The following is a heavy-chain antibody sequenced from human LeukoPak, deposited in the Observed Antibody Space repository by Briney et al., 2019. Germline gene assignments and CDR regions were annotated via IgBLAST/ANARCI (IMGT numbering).Heavy chain of an antibody. CDR2: IYYSGST. V-gene: IGHV4-61*08. J-gene: IGHJ4*02. CDR3: ARTRDYGHDY. D-gene: IGHD4-17*01. Sequence: ASETLSLTCAVSGGSISSGGYSWSWIPQPPGKGPEWIGYIYYSGSTKYNPSLMSRATIAVDTSKNQLSLKLSSVTAADTAVYYCARTRDYGHDYWGQGTLVTVSS. CDR1: GGSISSGGYS.